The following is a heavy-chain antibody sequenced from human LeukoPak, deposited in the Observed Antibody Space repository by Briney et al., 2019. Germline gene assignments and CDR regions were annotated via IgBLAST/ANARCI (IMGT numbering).Heavy chain of an antibody. CDR2: IYHDGST. D-gene: IGHD1-26*01. CDR3: ARTSRSGRAGGPFDI. J-gene: IGHJ3*02. CDR1: GHSITSTYSISGGYY. V-gene: IGHV4-38-2*01. Sequence: PSETLSLTCDVSGHSITSTYSISGGYYWGCLRQPPGKGLEWIGSIYHDGSTYYNPSLKSRVAISVDTSDNLFSLNLTSVTAADTAMYLCARTSRSGRAGGPFDIWGLGTMVTVSS.